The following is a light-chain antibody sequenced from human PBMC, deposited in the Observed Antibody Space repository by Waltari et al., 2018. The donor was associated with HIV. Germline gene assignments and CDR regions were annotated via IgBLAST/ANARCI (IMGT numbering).Light chain of an antibody. CDR1: QSIRSGY. V-gene: IGKV3-20*01. J-gene: IGKJ2*01. CDR3: QQFYRPPYA. CDR2: GES. Sequence: VFPQSPDILSLSPGARATLSCRASQSIRSGYLAWYQHKPGQAPRLLIYGESSRATGIPDRFSGSGSGTDFTLSINRLEAEDCAVYFCQQFYRPPYAVGQGTKLEIK.